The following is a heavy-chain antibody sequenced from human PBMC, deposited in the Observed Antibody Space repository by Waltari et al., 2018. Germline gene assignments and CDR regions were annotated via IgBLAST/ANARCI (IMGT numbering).Heavy chain of an antibody. CDR3: ARVGSSSASLDY. CDR1: GGTFSSYA. CDR2: SIPIFGTA. Sequence: QVQLVQSGAAVKKPGSSVKVSCKASGGTFSSYAISWVRQAPGQGLEGMGRSIPIFGTANYARKFQGRVTITADKSTSTAYRELSSLRSEDTAVYYCARVGSSSASLDYWGQGTLVSVSS. D-gene: IGHD6-6*01. V-gene: IGHV1-69*13. J-gene: IGHJ4*02.